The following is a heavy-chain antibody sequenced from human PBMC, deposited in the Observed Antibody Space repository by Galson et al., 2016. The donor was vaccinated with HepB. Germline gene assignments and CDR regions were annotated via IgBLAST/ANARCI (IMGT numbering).Heavy chain of an antibody. CDR2: IDPSDSYT. CDR3: ARSPTTVVVAPFES. V-gene: IGHV5-10-1*01. D-gene: IGHD3-22*01. Sequence: QSGAEVKKPGESLRISCKGSGYTFTSYWISWVRQMPGKGLEWMGRIDPSDSYTNYSPSFQGHVTISADKSISSAYLQWSSLKASDTGMYYCARSPTTVVVAPFESWGQGTLVTVSS. J-gene: IGHJ4*02. CDR1: GYTFTSYW.